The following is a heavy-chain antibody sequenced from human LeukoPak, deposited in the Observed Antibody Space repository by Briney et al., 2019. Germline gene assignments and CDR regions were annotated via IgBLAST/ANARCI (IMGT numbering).Heavy chain of an antibody. D-gene: IGHD4-17*01. V-gene: IGHV3-53*01. Sequence: AGGSLRLSCAASGFTVSSHYMSWVRQAPGKGLEWVSVIYSGGSTYYADSVKGRFTISRDNSKNTLYLQMNSLRAEDTAVYYCARAYGDYVSRYYYMDVWGKGTTVTVSS. J-gene: IGHJ6*03. CDR3: ARAYGDYVSRYYYMDV. CDR2: IYSGGST. CDR1: GFTVSSHY.